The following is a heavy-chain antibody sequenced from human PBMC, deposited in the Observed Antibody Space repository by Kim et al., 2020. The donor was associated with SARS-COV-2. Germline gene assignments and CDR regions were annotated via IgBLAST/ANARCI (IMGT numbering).Heavy chain of an antibody. Sequence: TYHTPSLKGRVTISVDTSKNQSSLKLSSVTAADTAVYYCATTSGRDWFDPWGQGTLVTVSS. V-gene: IGHV4-31*02. D-gene: IGHD6-6*01. J-gene: IGHJ5*02. CDR3: ATTSGRDWFDP. CDR2: T.